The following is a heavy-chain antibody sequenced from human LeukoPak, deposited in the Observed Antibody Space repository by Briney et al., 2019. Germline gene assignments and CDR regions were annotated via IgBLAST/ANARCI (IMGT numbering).Heavy chain of an antibody. V-gene: IGHV3-30*03. CDR1: GFSFSSYG. CDR3: ARRYGYADY. Sequence: GGSLRLSCAASGFSFSSYGMQWVRQAPGKGLEWVAVISYDGSNKYYGDSVKGRFTISRDNSKNTLYLQMNSLRAEDTAVYYCARRYGYADYWGQGTLVTVSS. J-gene: IGHJ4*02. D-gene: IGHD5-18*01. CDR2: ISYDGSNK.